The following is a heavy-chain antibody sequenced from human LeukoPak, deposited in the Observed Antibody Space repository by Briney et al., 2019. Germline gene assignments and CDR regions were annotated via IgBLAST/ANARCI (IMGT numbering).Heavy chain of an antibody. V-gene: IGHV1-69*13. J-gene: IGHJ4*02. Sequence: SVKVSCKASGGTFSSYAISWVRQAPGQGLEWMGGIIPIFGTANYAQKFQGRVTITADESTSTAYMELSSLRSEDTAVYYCARGTAAAGYFDYWGQGTLVTVSS. D-gene: IGHD6-13*01. CDR2: IIPIFGTA. CDR1: GGTFSSYA. CDR3: ARGTAAAGYFDY.